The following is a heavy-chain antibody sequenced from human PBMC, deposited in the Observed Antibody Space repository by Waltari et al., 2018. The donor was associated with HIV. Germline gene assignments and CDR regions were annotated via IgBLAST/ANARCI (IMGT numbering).Heavy chain of an antibody. CDR1: DITFSGYV. CDR2: MSPSGDQT. D-gene: IGHD3-16*01. J-gene: IGHJ4*02. Sequence: EAQLWEFGGGSVQPGGSLRLSCVASDITFSGYVIYWVRQAPGKGLEWVAMMSPSGDQTYDADSVRGRFAISRDNSKNTHYLQMNRLRVEDTAVYYCEVRSRVPVPATGGALWGQGTLVTVSS. CDR3: EVRSRVPVPATGGAL. V-gene: IGHV3-23*01.